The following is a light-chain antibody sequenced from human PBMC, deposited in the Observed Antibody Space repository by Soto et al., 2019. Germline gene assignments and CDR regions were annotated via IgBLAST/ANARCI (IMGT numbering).Light chain of an antibody. CDR2: GAS. CDR3: QQTYSTPGWT. Sequence: IQMTQFPSSLSASVGDRVTISCRASQGIRRDIAWYQQRPGTVPKLLIFGASNLQSGVPSRFSGSGSGTDFTFIISSLQPEDSATYYCQQTYSTPGWTFGQGTKVDI. CDR1: QGIRRD. J-gene: IGKJ1*01. V-gene: IGKV1-39*01.